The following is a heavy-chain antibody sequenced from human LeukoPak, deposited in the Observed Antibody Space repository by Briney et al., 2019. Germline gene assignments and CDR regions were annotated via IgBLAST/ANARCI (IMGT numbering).Heavy chain of an antibody. Sequence: PGGSLRLSCAASGFTFRSYWMHWVRHAPGKGLVWVSRINSDGSSTSYADSVKGRFTISRDNAKNTLYLQMNSLRAEDTAVYYCARAVRYYGSGFSYWGQGTLVTVSS. V-gene: IGHV3-74*01. CDR2: INSDGSST. J-gene: IGHJ4*02. D-gene: IGHD3-10*01. CDR1: GFTFRSYW. CDR3: ARAVRYYGSGFSY.